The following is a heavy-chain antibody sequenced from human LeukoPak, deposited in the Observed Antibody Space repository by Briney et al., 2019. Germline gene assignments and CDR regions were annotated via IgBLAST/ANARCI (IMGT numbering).Heavy chain of an antibody. V-gene: IGHV1-3*01. CDR3: ARAEAIGWYYYYYGMDV. J-gene: IGHJ6*02. CDR2: INAGNGNT. D-gene: IGHD2-2*02. Sequence: ASVKVSCKASGYTFTSHAMHWVRQAPGQRLEWMGWINAGNGNTKYSQKFQGRVTITRDTSASTAYMELSSLRSEDTAVYYCARAEAIGWYYYYYGMDVWGQGTTVTVSS. CDR1: GYTFTSHA.